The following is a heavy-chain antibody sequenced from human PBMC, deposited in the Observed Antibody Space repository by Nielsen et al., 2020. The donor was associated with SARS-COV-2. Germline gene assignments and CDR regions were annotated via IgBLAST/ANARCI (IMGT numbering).Heavy chain of an antibody. Sequence: ASVKVSCKASGYTFTSYYMHWVRQAPGQGLEWMGIINPSGGSTSYAQKFQGRVTMTRDTSISTAYMELSRLRSDDTAVYYCARSTDGDFPLIDYWGQGTLVTVSS. J-gene: IGHJ4*02. CDR1: GYTFTSYY. CDR3: ARSTDGDFPLIDY. CDR2: INPSGGST. V-gene: IGHV1-46*01. D-gene: IGHD4-17*01.